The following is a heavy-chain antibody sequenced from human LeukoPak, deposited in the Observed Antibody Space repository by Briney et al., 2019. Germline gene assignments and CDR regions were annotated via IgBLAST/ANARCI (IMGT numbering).Heavy chain of an antibody. Sequence: GGSLRLSCAASGFTFSDYYMSWIRQAPGEGLEWVSYISSSSSYTNYADSVKGRFTISRDNAKNSPYLQMNSLRAEDTAVYYCARVAVAGTLDPWGQGTLVTVSS. CDR3: ARVAVAGTLDP. CDR2: ISSSSSYT. J-gene: IGHJ5*02. D-gene: IGHD6-19*01. V-gene: IGHV3-11*06. CDR1: GFTFSDYY.